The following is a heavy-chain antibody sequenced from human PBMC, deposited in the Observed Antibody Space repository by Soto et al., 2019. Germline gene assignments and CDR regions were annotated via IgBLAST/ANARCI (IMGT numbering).Heavy chain of an antibody. V-gene: IGHV3-74*01. CDR3: ARGSRYCSSTSCYRGFDY. CDR2: INSDGSST. J-gene: IGHJ4*02. Sequence: GSLRLSCAASGFTFSSYWMHWVRQAPGKGLVWVSRINSDGSSTSYADSVKGRFTISRDNAKNTLYLQMNSLRAEDTAVYYCARGSRYCSSTSCYRGFDYWGQGTLVTVSS. CDR1: GFTFSSYW. D-gene: IGHD2-2*02.